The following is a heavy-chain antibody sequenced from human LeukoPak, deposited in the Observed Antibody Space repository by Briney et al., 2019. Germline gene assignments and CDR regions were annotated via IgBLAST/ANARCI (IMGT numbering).Heavy chain of an antibody. Sequence: PSETLSLTCTVSGGSIATDGYFWSWIRQHPGKGLEWIGYIYYTGSTYHYNPSLKSRVTISVDTSKNQFSLSLSSVTAADMAVYYCARDVGGKYYFDYWGQGTLVTVSS. J-gene: IGHJ4*02. CDR3: ARDVGGKYYFDY. V-gene: IGHV4-31*03. D-gene: IGHD2-15*01. CDR2: IYYTGSTY. CDR1: GGSIATDGYF.